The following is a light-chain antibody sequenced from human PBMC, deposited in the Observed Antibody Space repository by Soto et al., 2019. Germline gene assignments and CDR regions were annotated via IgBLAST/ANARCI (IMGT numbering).Light chain of an antibody. Sequence: IVLTQSPATLSLSPGESATPSSGSSNKVSNNYLAWYQQKPGLAPRLLIYGASSRATGIPDRFSGSGSGTDFTLTISRLEPEDFAVYYCQQFSSYPLTFGGGTKVDIK. CDR2: GAS. V-gene: IGKV3D-20*01. J-gene: IGKJ4*01. CDR1: NKVSNNY. CDR3: QQFSSYPLT.